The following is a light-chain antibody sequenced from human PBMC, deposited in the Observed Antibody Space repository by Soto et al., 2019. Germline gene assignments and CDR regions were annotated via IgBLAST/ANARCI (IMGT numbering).Light chain of an antibody. CDR2: TNN. V-gene: IGLV1-44*01. CDR1: NSNIVTNT. J-gene: IGLJ1*01. Sequence: QSVLTQPPSASATPGQRVTISCSGSNSNIVTNTVNWYQQLPGTAPRLLIYTNNQRPSGVPQRFSGSKTGTSASLAIGGLQSEDGADYYCAAWDDSLGAYVFGTGTKVTVL. CDR3: AAWDDSLGAYV.